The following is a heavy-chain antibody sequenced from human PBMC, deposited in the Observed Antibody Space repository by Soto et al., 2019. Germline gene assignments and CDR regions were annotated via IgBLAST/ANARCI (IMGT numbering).Heavy chain of an antibody. V-gene: IGHV3-48*01. D-gene: IGHD4-17*01. CDR2: ISSSSSTI. CDR3: ARGGRSGDYGDYGTFDY. CDR1: GCTFSSYS. J-gene: IGHJ4*02. Sequence: EVQLVESGGGLVQPGGSLRLSCAASGCTFSSYSMNWVRQAPGKGLEWVSYISSSSSTIYYADSVKGRFTISRDNAKNSLYLQMNSLRAEDTAVYYCARGGRSGDYGDYGTFDYWGQGTLVTVSS.